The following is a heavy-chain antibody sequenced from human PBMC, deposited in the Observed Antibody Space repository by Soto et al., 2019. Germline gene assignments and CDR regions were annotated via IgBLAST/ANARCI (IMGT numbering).Heavy chain of an antibody. Sequence: QVQLVESGGGVVQPGRSLRLSCAASGFTFSSYGMHWVRQAPGKGLEWVAVISYDGSKKYYADSVKGRFTISRDNSKNTLYLQMNSLRAEDTAVYYCAKDFSDDYGDYGWGQGTLVTVSS. CDR2: ISYDGSKK. CDR1: GFTFSSYG. D-gene: IGHD4-17*01. V-gene: IGHV3-30*18. J-gene: IGHJ4*02. CDR3: AKDFSDDYGDYG.